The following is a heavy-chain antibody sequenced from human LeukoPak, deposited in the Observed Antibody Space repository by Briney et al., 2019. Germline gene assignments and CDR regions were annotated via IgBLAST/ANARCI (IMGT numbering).Heavy chain of an antibody. CDR3: ASGFGDYYVGDAFDI. V-gene: IGHV4-34*01. J-gene: IGHJ3*02. Sequence: SETLSLTCAVYGGSFSGYYWSWIRQPPGKGLEWLGEINHSGSTNYNPPRESRVTIPVDPSKNDFSVKLSSVTAADTAVYYCASGFGDYYVGDAFDIWGKGTMVTVSS. CDR2: INHSGST. D-gene: IGHD4-17*01. CDR1: GGSFSGYY.